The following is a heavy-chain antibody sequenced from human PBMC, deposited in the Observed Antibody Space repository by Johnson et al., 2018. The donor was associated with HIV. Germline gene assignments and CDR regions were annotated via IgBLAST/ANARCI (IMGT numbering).Heavy chain of an antibody. CDR3: AKYDRFAFDV. D-gene: IGHD3-16*01. CDR2: IGTAGDT. Sequence: VQLVESGGGLVQPGGSLRLSCAASGFTFSSFEMHWVRLATGKSLEWVSAIGTAGDTYYPGSVKGRFTISRENAKNSLTLQMNSLRAADTALYFCAKYDRFAFDVWGQGTMVTVSS. J-gene: IGHJ3*01. CDR1: GFTFSSFE. V-gene: IGHV3-13*01.